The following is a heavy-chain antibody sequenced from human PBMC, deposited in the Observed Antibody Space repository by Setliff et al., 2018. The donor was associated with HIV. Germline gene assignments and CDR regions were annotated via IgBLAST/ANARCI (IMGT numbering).Heavy chain of an antibody. V-gene: IGHV1-46*01. Sequence: ASVKVSCKASGCTFTSYYMHWVRQAPGQGLEWMGIINPSGGSTSYAQKFQGRVTMTRDTSTSTVYMELSSLRSEDTAVYYCARDGPALDIAVVPAASVLGYYYYMDVWGKGTTVTVSS. CDR2: INPSGGST. J-gene: IGHJ6*03. CDR1: GCTFTSYY. D-gene: IGHD2-2*03. CDR3: ARDGPALDIAVVPAASVLGYYYYMDV.